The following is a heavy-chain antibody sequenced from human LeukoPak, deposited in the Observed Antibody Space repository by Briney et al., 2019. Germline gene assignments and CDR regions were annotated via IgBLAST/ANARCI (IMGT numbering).Heavy chain of an antibody. J-gene: IGHJ4*02. CDR1: GDSISSGSYY. CDR3: ARLILAAAATRFDY. CDR2: IYTSGAT. V-gene: IGHV4-61*02. D-gene: IGHD6-13*01. Sequence: KASETLSLTCTVSGDSISSGSYYWSWIRQPAGKGLEWIGRIYTSGATNYNPSLKSRVTISVDTSRNQFSLKLSSVTAADTAVYYCARLILAAAATRFDYWGQGTLVTVSS.